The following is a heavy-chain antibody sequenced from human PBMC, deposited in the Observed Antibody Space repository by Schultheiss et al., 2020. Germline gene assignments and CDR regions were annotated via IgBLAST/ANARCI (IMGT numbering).Heavy chain of an antibody. CDR3: ATRSSSSSGGWFDP. CDR2: VYHSGDS. V-gene: IGHV4-39*01. CDR1: DGSISSSTDY. Sequence: SETLSLTCTVSDGSISSSTDYWGWIRQPPGKGLEWIGSVYHSGDSYYNPSLKSRVTISVDTSKKQFSLKLRSVTAADTAVYYCATRSSSSSGGWFDPWGQGTLVTVSS. J-gene: IGHJ5*02. D-gene: IGHD6-6*01.